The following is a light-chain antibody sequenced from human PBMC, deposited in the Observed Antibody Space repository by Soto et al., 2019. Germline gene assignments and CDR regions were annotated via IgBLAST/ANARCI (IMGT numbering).Light chain of an antibody. CDR1: QSISSW. CDR3: QQYKSYWT. Sequence: DIQMTQSPSTLSASVGGRVTISCRASQSISSWLAWYQQKPGKAPKLLIYKASSLETGVPSRFSGSGSGTEFTLTISSLQPDDFASYHCQQYKSYWTFGQGTKVDI. V-gene: IGKV1-5*03. J-gene: IGKJ1*01. CDR2: KAS.